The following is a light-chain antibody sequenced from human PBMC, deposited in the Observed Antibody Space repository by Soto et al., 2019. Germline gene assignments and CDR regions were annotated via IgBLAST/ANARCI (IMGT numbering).Light chain of an antibody. CDR1: HGLSYC. V-gene: IGKV1-12*01. J-gene: IGKJ1*01. CDR3: QQCYNWPQWT. Sequence: IHMTQSPSSVSASXGDRVTINGRESHGLSYCLALYHQKPGKAXKLLIXGASNFQSGVPSRLSGSGSGKDFTLTISSLEPEDFAVYYCQQCYNWPQWTFGQGTKVDIK. CDR2: GAS.